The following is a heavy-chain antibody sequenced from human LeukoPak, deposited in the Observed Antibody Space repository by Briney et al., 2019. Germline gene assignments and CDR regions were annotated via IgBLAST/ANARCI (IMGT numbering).Heavy chain of an antibody. CDR2: IYYSGST. V-gene: IGHV4-59*02. Sequence: RSSETLSLTCVVSGGSVSGYYWGWIRQPPGKGLEWIGYIYYSGSTNYNPSLKSRVTISVDTSKNQFSLKLSSATTADTAVYYCARYTVTTMGNWFDPWGQGTLVTVSS. CDR1: GGSVSGYY. D-gene: IGHD4-17*01. CDR3: ARYTVTTMGNWFDP. J-gene: IGHJ5*02.